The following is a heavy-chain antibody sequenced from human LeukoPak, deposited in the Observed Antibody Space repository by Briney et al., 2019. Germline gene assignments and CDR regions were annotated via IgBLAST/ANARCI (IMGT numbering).Heavy chain of an antibody. Sequence: SETLSLTCTVSGGSISSYYWSWIRQPPGKGLEWIGYIYYSGSTNYNPSLKGRVTISVDTSKNQFSLKLSSVTAADTAVYYCASAVDYGVPYFDYWGQGTLVTVPS. CDR1: GGSISSYY. J-gene: IGHJ4*02. V-gene: IGHV4-59*08. CDR3: ASAVDYGVPYFDY. CDR2: IYYSGST. D-gene: IGHD4-17*01.